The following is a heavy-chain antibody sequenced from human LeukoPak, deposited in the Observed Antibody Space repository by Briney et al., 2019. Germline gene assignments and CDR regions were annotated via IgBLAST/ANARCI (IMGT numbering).Heavy chain of an antibody. CDR3: ASCSSTSCDTPPYYYYYMDV. CDR2: INLSGST. D-gene: IGHD2-2*01. CDR1: GGSFRGYY. Sequence: SETLSLTCAVYGGSFRGYYWSWIRQPPGKGLDWFGEINLSGSTNYNPSLKSRVTISVDTSKNQFSLKLSSVTAADTAVYYCASCSSTSCDTPPYYYYYMDVWGKGTTVTVSS. V-gene: IGHV4-34*01. J-gene: IGHJ6*03.